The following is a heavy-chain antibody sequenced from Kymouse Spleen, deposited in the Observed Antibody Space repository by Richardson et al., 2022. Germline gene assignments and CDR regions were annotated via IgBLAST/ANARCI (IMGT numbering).Heavy chain of an antibody. J-gene: IGHJ4*02. CDR1: GGSVSSGSYY. V-gene: IGHV4-61*01. CDR2: IYYSGST. Sequence: QVQLQESGPGLVKPSETLSLTCTVSGGSVSSGSYYWSWIRQPPGKGLEWIGYIYYSGSTNYNPSLKSRVTISVDTSKNQFSLKLSSVTAADTAVYYCARRGRITGTSFDYWGQGTLVTVSS. CDR3: ARRGRITGTSFDY. D-gene: IGHD1-20*01.